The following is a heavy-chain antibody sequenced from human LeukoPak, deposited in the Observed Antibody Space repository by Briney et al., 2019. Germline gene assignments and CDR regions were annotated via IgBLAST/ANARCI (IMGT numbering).Heavy chain of an antibody. CDR1: GYTFTSYG. CDR2: ISAYNGNT. J-gene: IGHJ4*02. CDR3: ARNYYDILTGYSPAMGY. Sequence: WASAKVSCKASGYTFTSYGISWVRQAPGQGLEWMGWISAYNGNTNYAQKLQGRVTMTTDTSTSTAYMELRSLRSDDTAVYYCARNYYDILTGYSPAMGYWGQGTLVTVSS. V-gene: IGHV1-18*01. D-gene: IGHD3-9*01.